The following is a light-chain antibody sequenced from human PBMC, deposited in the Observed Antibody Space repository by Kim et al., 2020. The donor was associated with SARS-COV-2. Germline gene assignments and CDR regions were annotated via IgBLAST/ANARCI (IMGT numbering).Light chain of an antibody. CDR2: RAY. Sequence: SPGERATLSCVASPRVRSSYLAWYQQKPGQVLRHHISRAYSRATGISDRFSGSGSGTDLSLNISGLEPEDSAVFYCQQNGSPPLTFGGGTKVNLK. J-gene: IGKJ4*01. V-gene: IGKV3-20*01. CDR3: QQNGSPPLT. CDR1: PRVRSSY.